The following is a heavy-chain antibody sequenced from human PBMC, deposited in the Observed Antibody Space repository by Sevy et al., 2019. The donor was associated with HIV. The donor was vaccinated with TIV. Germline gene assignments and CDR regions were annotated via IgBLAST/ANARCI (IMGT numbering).Heavy chain of an antibody. V-gene: IGHV4-61*02. Sequence: SETLSLTCTVSGGSISSGSYYWYWIRQPAGKGLEWIGRIYTTGSTSYNPSLKSRLTISVDTSKSQFSLKLSSVTAADTAVYYCAVFYGSGSYPFDYWGQGTLVTVSS. CDR2: IYTTGST. J-gene: IGHJ4*02. CDR1: GGSISSGSYY. CDR3: AVFYGSGSYPFDY. D-gene: IGHD3-10*01.